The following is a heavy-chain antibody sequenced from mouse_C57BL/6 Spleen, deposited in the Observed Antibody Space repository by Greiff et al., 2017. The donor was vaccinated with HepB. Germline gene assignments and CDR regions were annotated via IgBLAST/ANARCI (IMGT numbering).Heavy chain of an antibody. CDR3: ASYYSNPACFAY. J-gene: IGHJ3*01. D-gene: IGHD2-5*01. Sequence: QVQLQQSGAELVKPGASVKISCKASGYAFSSYWMNWVKQRPGKGLEWIGQIYPGDGDTNYNGKFKGKATLTADKSSRTAYMQLSSLTSEDSAVYFCASYYSNPACFAYWGQGTLVTVSA. CDR2: IYPGDGDT. V-gene: IGHV1-80*01. CDR1: GYAFSSYW.